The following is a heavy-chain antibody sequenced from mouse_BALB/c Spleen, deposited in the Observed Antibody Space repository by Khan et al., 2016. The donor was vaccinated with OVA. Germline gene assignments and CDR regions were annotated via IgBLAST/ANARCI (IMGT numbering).Heavy chain of an antibody. CDR1: GYTFSNYW. V-gene: IGHV1-7*01. CDR2: INPSSGHT. CDR3: AGDRIDY. Sequence: QMQLEESGAELAKPGASVKMSCKASGYTFSNYWIHWVKQRPGQGLEWIGYINPSSGHTYYNQTFNDKATLTTDKSSSTAYMQLSSLTSEDSAVYYCAGDRIDYWGQGTTLTVSS. J-gene: IGHJ2*01.